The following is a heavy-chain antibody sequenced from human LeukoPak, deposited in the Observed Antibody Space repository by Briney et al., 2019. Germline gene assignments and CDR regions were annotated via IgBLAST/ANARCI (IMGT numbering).Heavy chain of an antibody. J-gene: IGHJ4*02. Sequence: GESLKISCKGSGYSFTSYWIGWVRQMPGKGLEWMGIIYPGDPDTRYSPSFQGQVTISADKSISTAYLQWSSLKASDTAMYYCARLTYYDSSGYYSPRLDYWGQGTLVTVSS. D-gene: IGHD3-22*01. CDR3: ARLTYYDSSGYYSPRLDY. V-gene: IGHV5-51*01. CDR2: IYPGDPDT. CDR1: GYSFTSYW.